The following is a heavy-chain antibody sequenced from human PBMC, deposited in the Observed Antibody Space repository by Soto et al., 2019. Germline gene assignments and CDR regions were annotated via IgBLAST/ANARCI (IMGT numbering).Heavy chain of an antibody. D-gene: IGHD3-10*01. Sequence: SETLSLTCTVSGGSISSSSYYWGWIRQPPGKGLEWIGSIYYSGSTYYNPSLKSRVTISVDTSKNQFSLKLSSVTAADTAVYYCARHAPPDGSGSYYWGQGTQVTVSS. V-gene: IGHV4-39*01. CDR2: IYYSGST. CDR1: GGSISSSSYY. J-gene: IGHJ4*02. CDR3: ARHAPPDGSGSYY.